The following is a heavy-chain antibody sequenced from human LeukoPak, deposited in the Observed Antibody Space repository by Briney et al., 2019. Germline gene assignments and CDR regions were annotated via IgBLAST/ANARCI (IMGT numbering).Heavy chain of an antibody. CDR1: GYTFTSYY. V-gene: IGHV1-46*01. J-gene: IGHJ4*02. CDR3: AAAPVAGGSDY. D-gene: IGHD6-19*01. CDR2: INPSGGST. Sequence: ASVKVSCKASGYTFTSYYMHWARQAPGQGLEWMGIINPSGGSTSYAQKFQGRVTITRDMSTSTAYMELSSLRSEDTAVYYCAAAPVAGGSDYWGQGTLVTVSS.